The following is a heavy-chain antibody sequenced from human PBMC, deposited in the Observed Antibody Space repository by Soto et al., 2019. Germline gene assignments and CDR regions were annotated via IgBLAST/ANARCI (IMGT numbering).Heavy chain of an antibody. V-gene: IGHV3-23*01. CDR3: AKDLARKVGATGAPPDDGFDI. Sequence: GGSLRLSCAASGFTFSSYAMSWVRQAPGKGLEWVSAISGSGGSTYYADSVKGRFTISRDNSKNTLYLQMNSLRAEDTAVYYCAKDLARKVGATGAPPDDGFDIWGQGTMVTVSS. CDR1: GFTFSSYA. D-gene: IGHD1-26*01. J-gene: IGHJ3*02. CDR2: ISGSGGST.